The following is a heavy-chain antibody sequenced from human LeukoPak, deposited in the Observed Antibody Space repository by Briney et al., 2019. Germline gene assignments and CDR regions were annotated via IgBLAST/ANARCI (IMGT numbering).Heavy chain of an antibody. J-gene: IGHJ3*02. Sequence: TGRSLTPSCEAAGFTFGDYWMTWVRQAPGKGLEGVANIKQDGSENHYVDSVKGRFTISRDNAKNSLYLQMNSLRSEEAAVYYCATYWRHFDWLLSDIWGLGTMVTVSS. V-gene: IGHV3-7*05. CDR3: ATYWRHFDWLLSDI. CDR1: GFTFGDYW. CDR2: IKQDGSEN. D-gene: IGHD3-9*01.